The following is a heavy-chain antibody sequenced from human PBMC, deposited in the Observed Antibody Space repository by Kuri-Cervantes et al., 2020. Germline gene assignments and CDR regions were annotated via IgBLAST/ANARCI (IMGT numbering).Heavy chain of an antibody. CDR3: ARGSRYYGSGILGGMDV. CDR1: GGSISSSSYY. D-gene: IGHD3-10*01. Sequence: SETLSLTCTVSGGSISSSSYYWGWIRQPPGKGLEWIGEINHSGSTNYNPSLKSRVTISVDTSKNQFSLKLSSVTAADTAVYYCARGSRYYGSGILGGMDVWGQGTTVTVSS. CDR2: INHSGST. V-gene: IGHV4-39*07. J-gene: IGHJ6*02.